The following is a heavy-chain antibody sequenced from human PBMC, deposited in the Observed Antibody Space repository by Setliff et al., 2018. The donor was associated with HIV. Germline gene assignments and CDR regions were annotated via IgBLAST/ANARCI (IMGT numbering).Heavy chain of an antibody. CDR1: GYRFTTYN. D-gene: IGHD2-8*01. CDR2: INPNSGGT. V-gene: IGHV1-2*06. CDR3: ASKLYCTNGVCLDAYDI. J-gene: IGHJ3*02. Sequence: ASVKVSCKASGYRFTTYNIHWVRQGPGQGLEWMGRINPNSGGTNYAQKFQGRVTMTRDTSISTVYMELSRLRSDDTAVYYCASKLYCTNGVCLDAYDIWGQGTMVTVSS.